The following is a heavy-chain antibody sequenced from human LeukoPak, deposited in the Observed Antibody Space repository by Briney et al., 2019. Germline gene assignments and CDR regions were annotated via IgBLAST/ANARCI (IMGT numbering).Heavy chain of an antibody. CDR1: GFTFSSYG. Sequence: GRSLRLSCAASGFTFSSYGMHWVRQAPGKGLEWVAVISYDGSNKYYADSVKGRFTISRDNSKNTLYLQMNSLRAEDTAVYYCAKGGRYFAWLFPFQHWGQGTLVTVSS. J-gene: IGHJ1*01. V-gene: IGHV3-30*18. D-gene: IGHD3-9*01. CDR2: ISYDGSNK. CDR3: AKGGRYFAWLFPFQH.